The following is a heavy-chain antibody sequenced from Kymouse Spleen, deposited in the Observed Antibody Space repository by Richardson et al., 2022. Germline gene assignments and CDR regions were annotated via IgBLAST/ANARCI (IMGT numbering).Heavy chain of an antibody. CDR3: ARLGSSSHFDY. V-gene: IGHV4-34*01. CDR1: GGSFSGYY. J-gene: IGHJ4*02. D-gene: IGHD6-6*01. CDR2: INHSGST. Sequence: QVQLQQWGAGLLKPSETLSLTCAVYGGSFSGYYWSWIRQPPGKGLEWIGEINHSGSTNYNPSLKSRVTISVDTSKNQFSLKLSSVTAADTAVYYCARLGSSSHFDYWGQGTLVTVSS.